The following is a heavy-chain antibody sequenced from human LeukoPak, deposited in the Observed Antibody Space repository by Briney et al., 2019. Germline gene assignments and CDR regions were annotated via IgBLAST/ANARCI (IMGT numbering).Heavy chain of an antibody. CDR3: AKSGVYTYTAMVLLDY. Sequence: GGSLRLSCAASGFTFSSYGIHGVRQAPGKGLEWVAVISYDGSNKYYADSVKGRFTISRDNSKNTLYLQMNSLRAEDTAVYYCAKSGVYTYTAMVLLDYWGQGTLVTVSS. CDR2: ISYDGSNK. D-gene: IGHD5-18*01. V-gene: IGHV3-30*18. J-gene: IGHJ4*02. CDR1: GFTFSSYG.